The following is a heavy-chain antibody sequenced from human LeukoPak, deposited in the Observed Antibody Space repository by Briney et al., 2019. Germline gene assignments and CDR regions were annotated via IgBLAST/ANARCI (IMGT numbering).Heavy chain of an antibody. CDR1: GGSISSSSYY. Sequence: SETLSLTCTVSGGSISSSSYYWGWIRQPPGKGLEWIGSIYYSGSTYYNPSLKSRVTISVDTSKNQFSLKLSSVTAADTAVYYCARLPYYYDSSGCSLWGQGTLVTVSS. CDR2: IYYSGST. J-gene: IGHJ4*02. V-gene: IGHV4-39*07. CDR3: ARLPYYYDSSGCSL. D-gene: IGHD3-22*01.